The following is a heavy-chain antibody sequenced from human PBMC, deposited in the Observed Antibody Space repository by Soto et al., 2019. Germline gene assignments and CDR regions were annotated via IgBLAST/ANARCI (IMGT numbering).Heavy chain of an antibody. V-gene: IGHV4-61*01. CDR3: ARGSAPPPYYYYGMDV. CDR1: GCSFSSGSYY. D-gene: IGHD1-26*01. Sequence: PGESLSLTCAVSGCSFSSGSYYWVWIRHPPGQGLEWIGYIYYSGSTNYNPSLKSRVTRSEDTSKNPFALKRSSVTAADTAVYYCARGSAPPPYYYYGMDVWGQGTTVTVSS. J-gene: IGHJ6*02. CDR2: IYYSGST.